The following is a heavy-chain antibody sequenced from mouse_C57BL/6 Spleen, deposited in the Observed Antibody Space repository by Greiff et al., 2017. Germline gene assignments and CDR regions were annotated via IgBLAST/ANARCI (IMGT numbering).Heavy chain of an antibody. Sequence: VQLQQSGPGLVAPSQCLSITCTVSGFSLTSYCVSWVRQPPGKGLEWLGVIWGDGSTNYYSALISRMSISKDNSKSQVFLKLNSLQTDDTATYYCASTVPNWYFDVWGTGTTVTVSS. J-gene: IGHJ1*03. V-gene: IGHV2-3*01. CDR2: IWGDGST. CDR1: GFSLTSYC. D-gene: IGHD1-1*01. CDR3: ASTVPNWYFDV.